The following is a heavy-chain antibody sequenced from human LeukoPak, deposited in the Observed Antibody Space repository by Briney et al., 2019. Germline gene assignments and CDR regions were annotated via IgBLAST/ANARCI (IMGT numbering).Heavy chain of an antibody. CDR2: IYYSGST. Sequence: SQTLSLTCTVSGGSISSGGYYWSWIRQHPGKGLEWIGYIYYSGSTYYNPSLKSRVTISVDTSKDQFSLKLSSVTAADTAVYYCATGSMVRGVTTSWGQGTLVTVSS. J-gene: IGHJ5*02. V-gene: IGHV4-31*03. CDR1: GGSISSGGYY. D-gene: IGHD3-10*01. CDR3: ATGSMVRGVTTS.